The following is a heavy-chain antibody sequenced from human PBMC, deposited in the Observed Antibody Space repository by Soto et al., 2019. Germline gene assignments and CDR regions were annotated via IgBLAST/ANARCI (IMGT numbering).Heavy chain of an antibody. CDR2: IYYSGST. CDR1: GGSISSYY. CDR3: ARAITMMNWFDP. J-gene: IGHJ5*02. D-gene: IGHD3-22*01. V-gene: IGHV4-59*01. Sequence: SETLSLTCTVSGGSISSYYWSWIRQPPGKGLEWIGYIYYSGSTNYNSSLKSRVTISVDTSKNQFSLKLSSVTAADTAVYYCARAITMMNWFDPWGQGTLVTVSS.